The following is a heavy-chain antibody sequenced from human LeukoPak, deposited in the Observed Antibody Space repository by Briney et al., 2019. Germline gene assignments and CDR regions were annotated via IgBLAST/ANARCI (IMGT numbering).Heavy chain of an antibody. CDR3: ARDLMGIAYRGAFYY. CDR2: IYYSGST. V-gene: IGHV4-39*07. D-gene: IGHD6-13*01. CDR1: GGSISNNNYY. Sequence: SETLSLTCTVSGGSISNNNYYWGWIRQPPGKGLEWIGSIYYSGSTYYNPSLKSRVTISVDTSKNQFSLKLSSVTAADTAVYYCARDLMGIAYRGAFYYWGQGTLVTVSS. J-gene: IGHJ4*02.